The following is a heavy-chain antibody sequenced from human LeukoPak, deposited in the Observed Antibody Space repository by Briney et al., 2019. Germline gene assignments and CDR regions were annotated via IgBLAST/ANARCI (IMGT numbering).Heavy chain of an antibody. CDR1: AASITNYY. CDR2: ISSSGNT. J-gene: IGHJ4*02. CDR3: ARGPRDSKWLVWYYFDD. D-gene: IGHD5-12*01. Sequence: SETLSLTCTVSAASITNYYWSSIRQPPGKGLEWIGYISSSGNTNYNAALKGRATISVHTYKNHSSLILSSVTATHTPVYYCARGPRDSKWLVWYYFDDWGQGTLVTVSS. V-gene: IGHV4-59*01.